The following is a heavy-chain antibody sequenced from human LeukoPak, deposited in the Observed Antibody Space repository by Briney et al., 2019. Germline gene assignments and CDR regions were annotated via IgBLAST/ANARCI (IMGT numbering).Heavy chain of an antibody. J-gene: IGHJ4*02. V-gene: IGHV4-39*01. CDR3: ARLLPMIFDY. CDR2: IYYSGSS. D-gene: IGHD3-16*01. Sequence: SETLSLTCTVSGGSVSSSLHYWGWVRQAPGKGLEWIGNIYYSGSSDYNPSLKSRVTIAVDMSKNQFSLKLNSVTAADTAVYYCARLLPMIFDYWGRGALVTVSS. CDR1: GGSVSSSLHY.